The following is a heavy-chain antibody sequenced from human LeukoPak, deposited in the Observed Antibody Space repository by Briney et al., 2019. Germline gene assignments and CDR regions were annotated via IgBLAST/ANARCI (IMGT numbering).Heavy chain of an antibody. J-gene: IGHJ4*02. CDR2: ISHDGRSK. CDR3: AKAGYGGSSTTSYGDY. D-gene: IGHD2-15*01. V-gene: IGHV3-30*18. Sequence: GGSLRLSCAASGFTFSGFAMNWVRHAPGKGLEWVAIISHDGRSKYYADSVKGRFTISRDNSRYTVYLQMNSLRAEDTAVYYCAKAGYGGSSTTSYGDYWGQGTLVTVSS. CDR1: GFTFSGFA.